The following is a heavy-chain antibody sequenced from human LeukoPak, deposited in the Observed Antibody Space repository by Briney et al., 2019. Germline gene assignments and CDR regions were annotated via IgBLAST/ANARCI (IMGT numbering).Heavy chain of an antibody. V-gene: IGHV3-23*01. CDR3: AKDWRYYFDY. J-gene: IGHJ4*02. Sequence: GGSLRLSCAASGFTLRSYGMSWVRQAPGKGLEWVSGISGSGGSIYYADSVKGRFTISRDNAKKSLYLQMNSLRAEDTAVYYCAKDWRYYFDYWGQGTLVTVSS. CDR1: GFTLRSYG. CDR2: ISGSGGSI.